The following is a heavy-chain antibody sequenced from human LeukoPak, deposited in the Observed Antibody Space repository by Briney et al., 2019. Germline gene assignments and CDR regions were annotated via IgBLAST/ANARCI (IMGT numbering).Heavy chain of an antibody. CDR2: IDRDGTST. CDR1: GLTFSRQW. Sequence: GGSLRLSCAASGLTFSRQWMFWVRQVPGKGLVWVSQIDRDGTSTGYADPVKGRFTISRDNAKNTLYLQMDSLRAEDTAVYYCATETSAWSAFDIWGQGTMVTVSA. V-gene: IGHV3-74*01. CDR3: ATETSAWSAFDI. D-gene: IGHD6-19*01. J-gene: IGHJ3*02.